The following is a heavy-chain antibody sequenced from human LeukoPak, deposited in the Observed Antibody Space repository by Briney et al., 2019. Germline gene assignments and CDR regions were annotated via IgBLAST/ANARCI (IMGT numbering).Heavy chain of an antibody. CDR2: ISGSGGST. J-gene: IGHJ4*02. V-gene: IGHV3-23*01. CDR3: ARDRYVGTTTAGDSDS. CDR1: GFTFSSYA. D-gene: IGHD1-26*01. Sequence: GGSLRLSCAASGFTFSSYAMSWVRQAPGKGLEWVSAISGSGGSTYYADSVKGRFTISRDNAKISLYLQMNSLRAEDTAVYYCARDRYVGTTTAGDSDSWGQGTLVTVSS.